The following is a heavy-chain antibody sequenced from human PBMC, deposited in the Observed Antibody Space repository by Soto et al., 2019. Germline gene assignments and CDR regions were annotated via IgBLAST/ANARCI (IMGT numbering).Heavy chain of an antibody. D-gene: IGHD6-19*01. CDR3: ARDGWDSTYYYYYDMDV. CDR2: IIPIFGTA. V-gene: IGHV1-69*13. CDR1: GGTFSSYA. J-gene: IGHJ6*03. Sequence: SVKVSCKASGGTFSSYAISWVRQAPGQGLEWMGGIIPIFGTANYAQKFQGRVTITADESTSTAYMELSSLRSEDTAVYYCARDGWDSTYYYYYDMDVWGKGTTVTVSS.